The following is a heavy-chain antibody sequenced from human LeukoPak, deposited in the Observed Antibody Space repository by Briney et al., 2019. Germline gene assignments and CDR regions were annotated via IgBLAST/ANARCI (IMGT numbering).Heavy chain of an antibody. CDR2: ISGDGGST. CDR1: GFTFDDYA. Sequence: GGSLRLSCAASGFTFDDYAMHWVRQAPGKGLEWVSLISGDGGSTYYADSVKGRFTISRDNSKNSMYLQMNSLRTEDTALYYCAKETEPGIAVAGVDYWGQGTLVTASS. CDR3: AKETEPGIAVAGVDY. V-gene: IGHV3-43*02. D-gene: IGHD6-19*01. J-gene: IGHJ4*02.